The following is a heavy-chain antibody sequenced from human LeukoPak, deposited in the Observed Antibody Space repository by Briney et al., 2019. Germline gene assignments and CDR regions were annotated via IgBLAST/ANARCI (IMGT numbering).Heavy chain of an antibody. D-gene: IGHD6-13*01. J-gene: IGHJ4*02. CDR1: GFTFSSYA. Sequence: GGSLRLSCAASGFTFSSYAMSWVRQAPGKGLEWVSAISGSGGSTYYTDSVKGRFAISRDNSKNTLYLQMNSLRAEDTAVYYCAKDGIIAAAGTFDYWGQGTLVTVSS. CDR2: ISGSGGST. V-gene: IGHV3-23*01. CDR3: AKDGIIAAAGTFDY.